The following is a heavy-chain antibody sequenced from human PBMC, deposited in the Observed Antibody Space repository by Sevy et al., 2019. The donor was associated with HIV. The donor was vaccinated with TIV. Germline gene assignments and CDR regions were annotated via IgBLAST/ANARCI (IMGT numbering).Heavy chain of an antibody. J-gene: IGHJ6*03. D-gene: IGHD3-3*01. CDR2: INHSGST. V-gene: IGHV4-34*01. Sequence: SETLSLTCAVYGGSFSGYYWSWIRQPPGKGLDWIGEINHSGSTNYNPSLKSRVTISVDTSKNQFSLKLSSVTAADTAVYYCARVVRFLEWLFTAGYYMDVWGKGTTVTVSS. CDR1: GGSFSGYY. CDR3: ARVVRFLEWLFTAGYYMDV.